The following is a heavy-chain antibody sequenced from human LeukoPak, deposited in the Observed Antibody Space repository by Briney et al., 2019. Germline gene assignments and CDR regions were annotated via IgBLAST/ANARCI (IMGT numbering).Heavy chain of an antibody. CDR1: GCSISSYY. CDR2: IYYSGST. D-gene: IGHD6-13*01. J-gene: IGHJ5*02. CDR3: ARVPRIEAGATGDWFDP. Sequence: SETLSLTCTVSGCSISSYYWSWIRQPPGKGLEWIGFIYYSGSTNYNPSLKSRVTISVDTSKNQFFLNLRSVTAADTAVYYCARVPRIEAGATGDWFDPWGQGTVVTVSS. V-gene: IGHV4-59*01.